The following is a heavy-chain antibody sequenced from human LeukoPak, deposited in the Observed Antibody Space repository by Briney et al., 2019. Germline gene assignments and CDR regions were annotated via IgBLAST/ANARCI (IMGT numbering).Heavy chain of an antibody. D-gene: IGHD1-26*01. V-gene: IGHV3-74*01. CDR2: IDYDGSSK. Sequence: GGSLRLSCAASGFTFSRYWMHWVRQPPGKGLVWVTRIDYDGSSKNYADSVKGRVTISRDNAKNTLYLQMNSLRAEDTAVYYCAREYSGSYDAFDIWGQGTMVTVSS. J-gene: IGHJ3*02. CDR1: GFTFSRYW. CDR3: AREYSGSYDAFDI.